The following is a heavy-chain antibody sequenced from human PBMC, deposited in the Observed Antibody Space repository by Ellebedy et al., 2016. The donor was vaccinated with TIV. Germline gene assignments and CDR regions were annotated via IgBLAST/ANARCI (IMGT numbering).Heavy chain of an antibody. D-gene: IGHD5-24*01. V-gene: IGHV4-61*02. J-gene: IGHJ4*02. CDR2: IYASGST. CDR1: SGSISGGNYY. Sequence: SETLSLTXTVSSGSISGGNYYWSWIRQPAGKGLEWIGRIYASGSTTTYNSSLRSRVTMSVDTSKKQFSLELSSVTVADTAVYYCATSRDGYKIDYWGPGILVTVSS. CDR3: ATSRDGYKIDY.